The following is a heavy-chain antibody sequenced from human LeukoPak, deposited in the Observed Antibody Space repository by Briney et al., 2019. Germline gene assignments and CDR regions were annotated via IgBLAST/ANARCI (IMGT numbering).Heavy chain of an antibody. CDR2: ISSSSSTI. CDR3: ARDSSSGYSYDAFDI. CDR1: GFAFSRYS. V-gene: IGHV3-48*01. D-gene: IGHD3-22*01. J-gene: IGHJ3*02. Sequence: GGSLRLSCAAAGFAFSRYSMNWVRQAPGKGLEWVSYISSSSSTIYYADSVKGRFTISRDNSKNTLYLQMNSLRAEDTAVYYCARDSSSGYSYDAFDIWGQGTMVTVSS.